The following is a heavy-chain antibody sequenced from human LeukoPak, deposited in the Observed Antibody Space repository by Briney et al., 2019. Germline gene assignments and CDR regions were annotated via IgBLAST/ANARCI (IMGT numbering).Heavy chain of an antibody. Sequence: GASVKVSCKASGGTFSSYAISWVRRAPGQGLEWMGGIIPIFGTANYAQKFQGRVTITTDESTSTAYMELSSLRSEDTAVYYCASAPTIFGVVIDYYYMDVWGKGTTVTVSS. J-gene: IGHJ6*03. D-gene: IGHD3-3*01. V-gene: IGHV1-69*05. CDR2: IIPIFGTA. CDR3: ASAPTIFGVVIDYYYMDV. CDR1: GGTFSSYA.